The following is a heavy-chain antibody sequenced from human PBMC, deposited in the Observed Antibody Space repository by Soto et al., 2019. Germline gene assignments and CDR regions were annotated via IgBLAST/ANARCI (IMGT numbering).Heavy chain of an antibody. Sequence: PGGSLRLSCAASGFTFSSYGMHWVRQAPGKGLEWVAVISYDGSNKYYADSVKGRFTISRDNSKNTLYLQMNSLRAEDTAVYYSASPPSYYYDSSGYYLPLVYCGKGTLVTVSS. CDR2: ISYDGSNK. J-gene: IGHJ4*02. D-gene: IGHD3-22*01. CDR1: GFTFSSYG. V-gene: IGHV3-30*03. CDR3: ASPPSYYYDSSGYYLPLVY.